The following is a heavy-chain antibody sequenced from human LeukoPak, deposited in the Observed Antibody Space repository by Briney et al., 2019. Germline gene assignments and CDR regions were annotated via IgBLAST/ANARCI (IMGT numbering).Heavy chain of an antibody. CDR1: GGSISSSTYY. V-gene: IGHV4-39*07. CDR2: IFYSGRT. CDR3: ASQRMDSSGFWVSVDY. D-gene: IGHD3-22*01. Sequence: SETLSLTCTVSGGSISSSTYYWGWIRQPPGKGLEWIGSIFYSGRTYYNPSLKSRVTMSVDTSKNQFSLRLSSVNAADTAVYYCASQRMDSSGFWVSVDYWGQGTLVTVSS. J-gene: IGHJ4*02.